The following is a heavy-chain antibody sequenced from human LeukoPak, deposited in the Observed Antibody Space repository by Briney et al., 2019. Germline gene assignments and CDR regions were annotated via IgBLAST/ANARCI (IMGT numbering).Heavy chain of an antibody. CDR2: FYISGST. Sequence: PSETLSLTCTVSGGSISSYYWSWIRQSAGKGLEWIGRFYISGSTNYNPSLQSRVTMSVDTSKNQFSLKLSSVTAADTAVYYCARVLPTDYYGMDVWGQGTTVTVSS. J-gene: IGHJ6*02. CDR1: GGSISSYY. D-gene: IGHD3-10*01. V-gene: IGHV4-4*07. CDR3: ARVLPTDYYGMDV.